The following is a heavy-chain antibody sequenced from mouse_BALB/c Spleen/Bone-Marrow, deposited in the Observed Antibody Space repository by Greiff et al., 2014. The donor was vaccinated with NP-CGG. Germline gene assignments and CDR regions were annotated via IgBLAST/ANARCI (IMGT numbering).Heavy chain of an antibody. CDR2: IRNKANGYTT. J-gene: IGHJ2*01. CDR3: ARDIGGITLDY. Sequence: DVMLVESGGGLVQPGGSLRLSCATSGFTFTDYYMNWVRQPPGKALEWLGFIRNKANGYTTEFSASVKGRFTISRDNSQSILYLQMNTLRAEDSATYYCARDIGGITLDYWGQGTTLTVPS. CDR1: GFTFTDYY. D-gene: IGHD1-1*01. V-gene: IGHV7-3*02.